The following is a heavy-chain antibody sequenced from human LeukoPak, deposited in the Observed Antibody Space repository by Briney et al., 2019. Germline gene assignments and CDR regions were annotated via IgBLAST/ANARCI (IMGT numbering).Heavy chain of an antibody. CDR3: ARDSHDSPYGMDV. D-gene: IGHD3-22*01. CDR2: ISSSSSYI. V-gene: IGHV3-21*01. Sequence: GGSLRLSCAASGFTFCRYSMNWVRQAPGKGVGGVSSISSSSSYIHYADSVKGRFTISRDNAKNSLYLQMNSLRAEDTAVYYCARDSHDSPYGMDVWGQGTTVTVSS. J-gene: IGHJ6*02. CDR1: GFTFCRYS.